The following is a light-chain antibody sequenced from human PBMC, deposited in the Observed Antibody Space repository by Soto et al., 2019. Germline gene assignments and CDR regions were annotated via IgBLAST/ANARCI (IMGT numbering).Light chain of an antibody. V-gene: IGKV2-30*01. J-gene: IGKJ2*02. Sequence: DVVMTQSPLSLPVTLGQPASMSCRSSQGLVYSDGNTYLAWFQQRPGQSPRRLIYKVSNRDSGVADRFSGSGSRTRFTLKHSRVEAEDVRLYYCVQGVLSCTFGQGTKLEIK. CDR2: KVS. CDR1: QGLVYSDGNTY. CDR3: VQGVLSCT.